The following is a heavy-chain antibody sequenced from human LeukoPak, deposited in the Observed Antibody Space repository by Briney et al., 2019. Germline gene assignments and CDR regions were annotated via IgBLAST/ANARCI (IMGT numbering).Heavy chain of an antibody. V-gene: IGHV3-20*04. CDR3: ARVGSSGWLYYMDV. Sequence: PGGSLRLSCAASGFTFDDYGMSWVRQAPGKRLEWVSGINWNGGSTGYADSVKGRFTISRDNAKNSLYLQMNSLRAEDTALYYCARVGSSGWLYYMDVWGKGTTVTVSS. CDR2: INWNGGST. CDR1: GFTFDDYG. D-gene: IGHD6-19*01. J-gene: IGHJ6*03.